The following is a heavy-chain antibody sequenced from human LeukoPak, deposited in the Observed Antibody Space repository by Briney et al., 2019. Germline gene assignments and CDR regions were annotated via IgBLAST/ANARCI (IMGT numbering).Heavy chain of an antibody. D-gene: IGHD5-18*01. CDR3: ATDKGYSYGFFGY. V-gene: IGHV3-23*01. Sequence: GGSLRLSCAASGLTFNNYAMSWVRQTPGKGLEWVSTISGRGDGTYYADSVKGRFTISRDNSKNTLYLQMNSLRAEDTAVYYCATDKGYSYGFFGYWGQGTLVTVSS. CDR1: GLTFNNYA. CDR2: ISGRGDGT. J-gene: IGHJ4*02.